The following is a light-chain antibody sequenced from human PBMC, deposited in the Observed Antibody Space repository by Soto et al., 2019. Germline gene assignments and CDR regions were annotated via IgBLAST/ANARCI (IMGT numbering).Light chain of an antibody. Sequence: QSALTQPASVSGSPGQSITISCTGTSSDVGGYNYVSWYQQHPGKAPKLMIYDVSNRPSGVSNRFSGSKSGNTASLTISGLQAEDEADYYCSSYTSSSTLVVFGTGTKV. V-gene: IGLV2-14*01. CDR3: SSYTSSSTLVV. CDR2: DVS. J-gene: IGLJ1*01. CDR1: SSDVGGYNY.